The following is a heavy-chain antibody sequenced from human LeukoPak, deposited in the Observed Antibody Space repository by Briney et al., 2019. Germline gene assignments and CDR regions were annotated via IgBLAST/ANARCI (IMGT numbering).Heavy chain of an antibody. CDR1: GFTLSDHA. V-gene: IGHV3-23*01. J-gene: IGHJ4*02. CDR3: ARVPGSYYVDFDY. CDR2: ISTSGGDT. Sequence: GGSLRLSCTASGFTLSDHAMSWVRQAPGKGLEWVSAISTSGGDTYHADSVKGRFTISRDNSKNTLYLHMNSLRAEDTAVYYCARVPGSYYVDFDYWGQGILVTVSS. D-gene: IGHD3-10*01.